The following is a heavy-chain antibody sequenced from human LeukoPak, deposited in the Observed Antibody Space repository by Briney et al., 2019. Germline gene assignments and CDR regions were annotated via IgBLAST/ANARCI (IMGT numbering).Heavy chain of an antibody. CDR1: GGSITSGDYY. V-gene: IGHV4-61*02. J-gene: IGHJ6*04. CDR3: ARRGDV. Sequence: SETLYLTCTVSGGSITSGDYYWNWIRQPAGKGLEWIGRIYTSGNTNYNPSLKSRVIISLDTSKNQFSLRLTSVTAADTAVYYCARRGDVWGKGTTVIISS. CDR2: IYTSGNT.